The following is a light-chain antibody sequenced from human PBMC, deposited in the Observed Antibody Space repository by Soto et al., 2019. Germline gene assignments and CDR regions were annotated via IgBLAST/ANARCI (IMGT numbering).Light chain of an antibody. CDR1: NSDVGAYNY. Sequence: HSALTQPRSVSGSPGQSVTISCTGTNSDVGAYNYVSWYQEHPDKAPKLMIYDVSQRPSGVPDRFSGSKSGNTASLTISGLQAEDEADYYCCSYAGSYTYVFGTGTKLTVL. CDR3: CSYAGSYTYV. J-gene: IGLJ1*01. V-gene: IGLV2-11*01. CDR2: DVS.